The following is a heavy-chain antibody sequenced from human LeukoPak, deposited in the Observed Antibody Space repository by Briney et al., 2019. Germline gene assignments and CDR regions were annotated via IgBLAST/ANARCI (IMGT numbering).Heavy chain of an antibody. D-gene: IGHD3-22*01. CDR2: IYYSGST. Sequence: PSQTLSLTCTVSGGSISSGGYYWSWIRQHPGKGLEWIGYIYYSGSTNYNPSLKSRVTISVDTSKNQFSLKLSSVTAADTAVYYCAKYYYDSSGYSGSFDIWGQGTMVTVSS. CDR3: AKYYYDSSGYSGSFDI. J-gene: IGHJ3*02. CDR1: GGSISSGGYY. V-gene: IGHV4-31*03.